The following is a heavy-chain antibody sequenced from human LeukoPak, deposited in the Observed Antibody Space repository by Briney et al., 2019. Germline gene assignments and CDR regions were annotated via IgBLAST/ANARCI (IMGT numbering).Heavy chain of an antibody. CDR3: ARALSYYDFWSGYKDY. CDR2: ISYDGGNK. V-gene: IGHV3-30*04. J-gene: IGHJ4*02. CDR1: GFTFSRSA. D-gene: IGHD3-3*01. Sequence: GGSLRLSCAASGFTFSRSAMHWVRQAPGKGLEWVTIISYDGGNKYYTDSVKGRFTISRDNAKNSLYLQMNSLRAEDTAVYYCARALSYYDFWSGYKDYWGQGTLVTVSS.